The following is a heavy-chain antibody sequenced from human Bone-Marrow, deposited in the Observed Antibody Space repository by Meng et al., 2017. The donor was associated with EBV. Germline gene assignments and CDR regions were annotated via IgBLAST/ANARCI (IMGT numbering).Heavy chain of an antibody. CDR2: IIPIFDTP. CDR3: AVTTRGY. J-gene: IGHJ4*02. Sequence: QVQLVQSGAEVKKPGSSMKVSCKTSGGRFSSYAINWVRQAPGQGLEWMGGIIPIFDTPTYAQRFQGRITITADESTTTAYLELSSLRSEDTAVYYCAVTTRGYWGQGTLVTVAS. V-gene: IGHV1-69*01. CDR1: GGRFSSYA. D-gene: IGHD4-17*01.